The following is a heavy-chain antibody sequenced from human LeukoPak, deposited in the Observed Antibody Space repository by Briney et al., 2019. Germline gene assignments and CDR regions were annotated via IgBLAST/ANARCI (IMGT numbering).Heavy chain of an antibody. CDR2: ISSSSSTI. D-gene: IGHD6-13*01. CDR3: ARDQSIAAAGFMGY. CDR1: GFTFSSYS. V-gene: IGHV3-48*01. J-gene: IGHJ4*02. Sequence: AGGSLRLSCAASGFTFSSYSMNWVRQAPGKGLEWVSYISSSSSTIYYADSVKGRFTISRDNAKNSLYLQMNSLRSDDTAVYYCARDQSIAAAGFMGYWGQGTLVTVSS.